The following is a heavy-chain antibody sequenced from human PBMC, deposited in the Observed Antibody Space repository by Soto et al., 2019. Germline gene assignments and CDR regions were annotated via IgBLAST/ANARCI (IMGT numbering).Heavy chain of an antibody. CDR3: ARDGDSSSDGGDWFEP. Sequence: SETLSLTCTVSGGSISSYYWSWIRQPPGKGLEWIGYIYYSGSTNYNPSLKSRVTISVDTSKNQFFLKLSSVTAADTAVYYCARDGDSSSDGGDWFEPWGRGTLVNVSS. V-gene: IGHV4-59*01. J-gene: IGHJ5*02. CDR1: GGSISSYY. D-gene: IGHD6-6*01. CDR2: IYYSGST.